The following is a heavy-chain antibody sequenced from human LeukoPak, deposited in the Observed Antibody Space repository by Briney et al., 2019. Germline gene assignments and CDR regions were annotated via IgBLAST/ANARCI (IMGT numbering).Heavy chain of an antibody. V-gene: IGHV4-30-2*01. J-gene: IGHJ4*02. CDR2: IYHSGST. D-gene: IGHD5-18*01. CDR3: ASGYSYGYDY. CDR1: GGSISSGGYS. Sequence: SQTLSLTCAVSGGSISSGGYSWSWIRQPPGKGLEWIGYIYHSGSTYYNPSLKSRVTISVDRSKNQFSLKLSSVTAADTAVYYCASGYSYGYDYWGQGTLSPSPQ.